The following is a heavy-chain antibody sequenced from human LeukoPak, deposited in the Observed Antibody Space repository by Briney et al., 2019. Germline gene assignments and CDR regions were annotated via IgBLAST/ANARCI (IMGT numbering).Heavy chain of an antibody. J-gene: IGHJ4*02. CDR2: IYTSGST. Sequence: PSETLSLTCTVSGGSISSYYWSWIRQPAGKGLEWIGRIYTSGSTNYNPSLKSRVTISVDTSKNQFSLKLSSVTAADTAVYYCARSGGLAAAGLAFDYWGQGTLVTVSS. V-gene: IGHV4-4*07. CDR3: ARSGGLAAAGLAFDY. CDR1: GGSISSYY. D-gene: IGHD6-13*01.